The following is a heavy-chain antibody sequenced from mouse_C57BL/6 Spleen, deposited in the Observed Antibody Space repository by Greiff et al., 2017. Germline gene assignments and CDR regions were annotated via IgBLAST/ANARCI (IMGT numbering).Heavy chain of an antibody. CDR3: ALLLRSPLDY. V-gene: IGHV1-82*01. Sequence: QVQLQQSGPELVKPGASVKISCKASGYAFSSSWMNWVKQRPGKGLEWIGRIYPGDGDTNYNGKFKGKATLTADKSSSTAYMQLSSLTSEDSAVYYCALLLRSPLDYWGQGTTLTVSS. J-gene: IGHJ2*01. CDR2: IYPGDGDT. D-gene: IGHD1-1*01. CDR1: GYAFSSSW.